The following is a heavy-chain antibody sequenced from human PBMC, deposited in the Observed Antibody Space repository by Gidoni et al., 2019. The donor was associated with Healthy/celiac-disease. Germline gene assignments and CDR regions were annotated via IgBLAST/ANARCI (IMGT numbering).Heavy chain of an antibody. Sequence: EVQLLESGGGLLQPGGSLRLSCAASGFTFSSYSMNWVRQAPGKGGAWVSAVSGSGGNTYYADAVKGRFTISRDNSKNTLYLQMNSLRAEDTAVYYCAKGQRTVAGFGMDVWGQGTTVTVSS. CDR1: GFTFSSYS. CDR2: VSGSGGNT. CDR3: AKGQRTVAGFGMDV. J-gene: IGHJ6*02. D-gene: IGHD6-19*01. V-gene: IGHV3-23*01.